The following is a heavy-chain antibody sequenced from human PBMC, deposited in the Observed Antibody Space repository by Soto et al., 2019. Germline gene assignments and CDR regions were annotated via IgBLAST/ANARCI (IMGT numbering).Heavy chain of an antibody. CDR2: AYHSGST. Sequence: QLQLQESGPGLVRPSGTLSLTCAVSGGFTSTNNWWSWVRQPPGKGLEGIGDAYHSGSTEYNPSLKRQGSRSVYKTKNQNTLRLSSATAADTAVYYCTRSPPSSYYGGSETFYYWGQGTLVTVSS. CDR3: TRSPPSSYYGGSETFYY. V-gene: IGHV4-4*02. CDR1: GGFTSTNNW. J-gene: IGHJ4*02. D-gene: IGHD3-10*01.